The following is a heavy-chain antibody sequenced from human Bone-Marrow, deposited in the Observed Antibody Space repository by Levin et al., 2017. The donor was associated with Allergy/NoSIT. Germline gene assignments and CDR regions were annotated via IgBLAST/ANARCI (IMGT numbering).Heavy chain of an antibody. J-gene: IGHJ6*03. D-gene: IGHD4-17*01. CDR2: IYPGDSDT. CDR3: ARHGDYGDYSYYYYYMDV. CDR1: GYSFTSHW. V-gene: IGHV5-51*01. Sequence: GESLKISCKGSGYSFTSHWIVWVRQMPGKGLEWMGVIYPGDSDTRYSPSFQGQVTISADKSINTAYLQWSSLKASDTAIYYCARHGDYGDYSYYYYYMDVWGKGTTVTVSS.